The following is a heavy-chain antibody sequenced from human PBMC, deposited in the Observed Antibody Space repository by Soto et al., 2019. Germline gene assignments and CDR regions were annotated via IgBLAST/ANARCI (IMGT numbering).Heavy chain of an antibody. Sequence: QITLKESGPPLVKPTQTLTLTCAFSGFSLSTSGVGVGWIRQPPGKALEWLALIYWDDDKRYSPSLKSRLTITKDTSKNQVVLTMTIMDPVDTATYYCAHRLYDSSGYSFDYWGQGTLVTVSS. V-gene: IGHV2-5*02. CDR1: GFSLSTSGVG. CDR3: AHRLYDSSGYSFDY. J-gene: IGHJ4*02. D-gene: IGHD3-22*01. CDR2: IYWDDDK.